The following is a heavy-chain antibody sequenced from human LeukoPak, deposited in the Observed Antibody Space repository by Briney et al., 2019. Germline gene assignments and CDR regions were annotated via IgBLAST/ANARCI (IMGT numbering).Heavy chain of an antibody. CDR3: ATLSGGAAADDAFDI. CDR1: GASFSGYY. J-gene: IGHJ3*02. D-gene: IGHD6-13*01. V-gene: IGHV4-34*01. CDR2: INHSGST. Sequence: SETLSLTCTVYGASFSGYYWTWVRQPPGKGLEWIGEINHSGSTKYNPSLKSRVTISVDKSKNQFSLKLSSVTAADTAVYYCATLSGGAAADDAFDIWGQGTMVTVSS.